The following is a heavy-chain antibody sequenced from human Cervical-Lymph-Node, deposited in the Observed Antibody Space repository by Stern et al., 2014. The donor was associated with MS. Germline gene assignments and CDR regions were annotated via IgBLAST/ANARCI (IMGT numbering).Heavy chain of an antibody. J-gene: IGHJ6*02. CDR3: AKDLGRGVVVVPLYGLDV. V-gene: IGHV3-23*01. CDR2: ISDSGVYT. D-gene: IGHD2-2*01. CDR1: GFTFSTYA. Sequence: EVQLLESGGGFVQPGGSLRLSCAASGFTFSTYAFSWVRQAPGKGLEWVSSISDSGVYTYYADSVKGRFTISRDNSKSMLYLEMQSLRAEDTAVYHCAKDLGRGVVVVPLYGLDVWGQGTTVTVSS.